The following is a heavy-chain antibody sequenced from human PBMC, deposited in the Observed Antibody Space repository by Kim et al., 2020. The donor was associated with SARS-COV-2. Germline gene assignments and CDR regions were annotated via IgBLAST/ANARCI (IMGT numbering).Heavy chain of an antibody. D-gene: IGHD2-15*01. CDR2: INHSGST. Sequence: SETLSLTCAVYGGSFSGYYWSWIRQPPGKGLEWIGEINHSGSTNYNPSLKSRVTISVDTSKNQFSLKLSSVTAADTAVYYCARGIGGVVAASPFDYWGQGTLVTVSS. V-gene: IGHV4-34*01. J-gene: IGHJ4*02. CDR3: ARGIGGVVAASPFDY. CDR1: GGSFSGYY.